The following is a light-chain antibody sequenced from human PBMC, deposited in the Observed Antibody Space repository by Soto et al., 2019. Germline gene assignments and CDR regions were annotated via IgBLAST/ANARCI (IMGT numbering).Light chain of an antibody. Sequence: NNSLSSVSASVKDRVTSTCQASQNINNYLNWYQQKPGRAPKLLIYDASNLEAGVPSRFRGSGSGTDFTFTISRLQPEDIATYYCQQYENLPTFGHGGFLEIK. CDR3: QQYENLPT. CDR2: DAS. V-gene: IGKV1-33*01. CDR1: QNINNY. J-gene: IGKJ5*01.